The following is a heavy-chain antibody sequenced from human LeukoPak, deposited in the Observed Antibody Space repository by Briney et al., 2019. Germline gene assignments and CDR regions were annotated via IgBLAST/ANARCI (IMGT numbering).Heavy chain of an antibody. CDR1: GFILSRYA. V-gene: IGHV3-23*01. D-gene: IGHD6-19*01. Sequence: GGSLRLSCVASGFILSRYAMTWVRQAPGQGLEWVSAISDSGGSTYYADSVKGRFTISRDNSKNTLYLQMNSLRVEDTAVYYCAKDRQWLVDAFDIWGQGTMVIISS. CDR3: AKDRQWLVDAFDI. CDR2: ISDSGGST. J-gene: IGHJ3*02.